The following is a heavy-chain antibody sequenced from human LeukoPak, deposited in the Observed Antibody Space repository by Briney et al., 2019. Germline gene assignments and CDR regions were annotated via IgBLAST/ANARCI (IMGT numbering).Heavy chain of an antibody. D-gene: IGHD1-14*01. CDR2: ISGSGGST. CDR1: GFTFSCYA. J-gene: IGHJ4*02. V-gene: IGHV3-23*01. CDR3: AQDLYDRYRDY. Sequence: PGGSLTLPCAASGFTFSCYAMSWVRQAPGKGLEWVSAISGSGGSTYYADSVKGRFTISRDNSKNTLYLQMNSLRAEDTAVYYCAQDLYDRYRDYRGQGTLVTVSS.